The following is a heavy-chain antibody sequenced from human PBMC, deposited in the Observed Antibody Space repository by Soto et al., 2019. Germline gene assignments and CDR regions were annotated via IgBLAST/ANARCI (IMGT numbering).Heavy chain of an antibody. Sequence: ASVKVSCKASGYTFTSYGISWVRQAPGQGLEWMGWISAYNGNTNYAQKLQGRVTMTTDTSTSTAYMELRSLRSDDTAVYYCATEASSSSWYVQATYGMDLWGEGSTVXV. CDR2: ISAYNGNT. CDR1: GYTFTSYG. D-gene: IGHD6-13*01. V-gene: IGHV1-18*01. CDR3: ATEASSSSWYVQATYGMDL. J-gene: IGHJ6*02.